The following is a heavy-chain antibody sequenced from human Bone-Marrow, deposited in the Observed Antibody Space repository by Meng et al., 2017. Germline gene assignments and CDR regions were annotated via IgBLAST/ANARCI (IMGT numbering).Heavy chain of an antibody. D-gene: IGHD2-2*01. CDR3: ARLGYCSSTSCQNYYYYGMDV. J-gene: IGHJ6*02. CDR2: IGTAGDT. CDR1: GFTFSSYD. Sequence: GGSLRLSCAACGFTFSSYDMHWVRQATGKGLEWVSAIGTAGDTYYPGSVKGQFTISRENAKNSLYLQMNSLRAEDTAVYYCARLGYCSSTSCQNYYYYGMDVWGQGTTVTVSS. V-gene: IGHV3-13*03.